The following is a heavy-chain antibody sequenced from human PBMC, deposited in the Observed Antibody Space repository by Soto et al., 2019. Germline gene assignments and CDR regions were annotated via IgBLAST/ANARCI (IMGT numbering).Heavy chain of an antibody. CDR3: ARGLHAKLWFGEPRNWFDP. V-gene: IGHV4-31*03. Sequence: SETLSLTCTVSGGSISRGGYYWSWIRQHPGXXXEWIGYIYYSGSTYYNPSLKSRVTISVDTSKNQFSLKLSSVTAADTAVYYCARGLHAKLWFGEPRNWFDPWGQGTLVTVSS. D-gene: IGHD3-10*01. J-gene: IGHJ5*02. CDR2: IYYSGST. CDR1: GGSISRGGYY.